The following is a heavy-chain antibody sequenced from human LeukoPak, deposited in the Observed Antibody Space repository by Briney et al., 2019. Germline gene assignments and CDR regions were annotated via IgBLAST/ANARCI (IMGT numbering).Heavy chain of an antibody. CDR3: ARAKPKNMVRGLIMRRESRYYFDY. CDR1: GFTFSRYW. V-gene: IGHV3-74*01. CDR2: INSDGRST. J-gene: IGHJ4*02. Sequence: GGSLRLSCVASGFTFSRYWMHWVRQAPGKGLVWVSRINSDGRSTNYADSVKGRFSISRDNAENTLYLQMNSLRAEDTAVYYCARAKPKNMVRGLIMRRESRYYFDYWGQGTLVTVSS. D-gene: IGHD3-10*01.